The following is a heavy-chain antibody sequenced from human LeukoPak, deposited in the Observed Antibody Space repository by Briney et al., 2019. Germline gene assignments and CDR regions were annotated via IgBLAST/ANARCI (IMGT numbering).Heavy chain of an antibody. CDR1: GFTFSSYA. Sequence: GGSLRLSCAASGFTFSSYAMSWVRQAPGKGLEWVSAISGSGGSTYYADSVKGRFTISRDNSKNTLYPQMNSLRAEDTAVYYCALGGMSYYYYYGMDVWGQGTTVTVSS. CDR2: ISGSGGST. CDR3: ALGGMSYYYYYGMDV. J-gene: IGHJ6*02. V-gene: IGHV3-23*01. D-gene: IGHD3-16*01.